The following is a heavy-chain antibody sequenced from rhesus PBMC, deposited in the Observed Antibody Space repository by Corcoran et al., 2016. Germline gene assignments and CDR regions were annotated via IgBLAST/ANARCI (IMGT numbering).Heavy chain of an antibody. Sequence: QLQLQESGPGLVQPSETLSVTCAVSGGSISRSYWSWIRQAPGKGLEWIGYISGSGSSTNYNPSLRSRVTLSVDTSENQLSLRLGSVTAADTAVYYCASGGRRGFDYWGQGVLVTVSS. D-gene: IGHD1-14*01. J-gene: IGHJ4*01. V-gene: IGHV4-169*02. CDR1: GGSISRSY. CDR2: ISGSGSST. CDR3: ASGGRRGFDY.